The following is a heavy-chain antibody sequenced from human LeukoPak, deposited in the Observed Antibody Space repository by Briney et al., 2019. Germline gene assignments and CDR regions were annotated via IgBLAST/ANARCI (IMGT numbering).Heavy chain of an antibody. Sequence: GGSLRLSCAASGFAFSSYAMSWVRQAPGKGLEWVSAISGSGGDTWYADSVRGRLTISRDNSKNTLYMQVNSLRAEDTAVYYCAKDYYDISGSRYDFWGQGTLVTVSS. J-gene: IGHJ4*02. D-gene: IGHD3-22*01. CDR1: GFAFSSYA. CDR3: AKDYYDISGSRYDF. CDR2: ISGSGGDT. V-gene: IGHV3-23*01.